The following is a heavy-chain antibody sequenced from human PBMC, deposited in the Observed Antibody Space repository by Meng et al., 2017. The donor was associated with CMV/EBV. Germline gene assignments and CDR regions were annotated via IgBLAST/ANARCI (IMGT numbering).Heavy chain of an antibody. CDR3: ARVGGDIVVVPALGYFDY. CDR2: INHSGST. V-gene: IGHV4-34*01. J-gene: IGHJ4*02. Sequence: SETLSLTCAVYGGSFSGYYWSWIRQHPGKGLEWIGEINHSGSTNYNPSLKSRVTISVDTSKNQFSLKLSSVTAADTAVYYCARVGGDIVVVPALGYFDYWGQGTLVTVSS. CDR1: GGSFSGYY. D-gene: IGHD2-2*01.